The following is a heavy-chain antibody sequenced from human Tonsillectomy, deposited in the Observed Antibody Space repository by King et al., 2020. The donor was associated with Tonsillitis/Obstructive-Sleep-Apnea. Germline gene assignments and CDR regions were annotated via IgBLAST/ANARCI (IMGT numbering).Heavy chain of an antibody. CDR1: GFSFSDYG. Sequence: VQLVESGGGVVQPGRSLRLSCAASGFSFSDYGMHWVRQAPGKGLEWVAFIWCDGTNKYYADSVKGRFTIARDISKNTLYLQVNSLRAEDTAVYYCARHRGYCTGGVCPPGYDAFHIWGQGTMVTVS. D-gene: IGHD2-8*02. J-gene: IGHJ3*02. CDR2: IWCDGTNK. CDR3: ARHRGYCTGGVCPPGYDAFHI. V-gene: IGHV3-33*01.